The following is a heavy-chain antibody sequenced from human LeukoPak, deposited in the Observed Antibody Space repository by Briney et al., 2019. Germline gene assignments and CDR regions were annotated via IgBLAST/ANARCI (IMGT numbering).Heavy chain of an antibody. CDR2: IFHSGTT. V-gene: IGHV4-39*07. D-gene: IGHD5-24*01. CDR3: ASERWSRRSYFDY. J-gene: IGHJ4*02. CDR1: GDSVSNSHYY. Sequence: SETLSLTCSVSGDSVSNSHYYWAWIRQPPGKGLEWIGTIFHSGTTYYSPSLTGRVTISVDTSMTQFSLRLSSLIAADTAVYYCASERWSRRSYFDYWGQGILVTVSS.